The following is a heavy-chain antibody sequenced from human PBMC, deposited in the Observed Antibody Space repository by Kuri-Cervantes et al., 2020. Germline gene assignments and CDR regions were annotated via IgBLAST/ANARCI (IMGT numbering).Heavy chain of an antibody. D-gene: IGHD5-24*01. CDR2: ISGSGGNT. V-gene: IGHV3-23*01. Sequence: GGSLRLSCAASGFIFINYAMTWVRQTEKGLEWVSGISGSGGNTYYAESVKGRFTISRDNSKNTLYVQMNSLRAEVTAIYYCAKDHQSSTNNYDYMDVWGKGTTVTVSS. CDR1: GFIFINYA. CDR3: AKDHQSSTNNYDYMDV. J-gene: IGHJ6*03.